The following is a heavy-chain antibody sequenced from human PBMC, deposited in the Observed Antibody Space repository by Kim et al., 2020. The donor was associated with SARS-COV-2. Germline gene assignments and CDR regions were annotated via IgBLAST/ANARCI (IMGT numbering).Heavy chain of an antibody. CDR1: GYSISSGYY. Sequence: SETLSLTCTVSGYSISSGYYWGWIRQPPGKGLEWIGSIYHSGSTYYNPSLKSRVTISVDTSKNQFSLKLSSVTAADTAVYYCAREDTAMVYGGFDPWGQGTLVTVSS. J-gene: IGHJ5*02. V-gene: IGHV4-38-2*02. D-gene: IGHD5-18*01. CDR2: IYHSGST. CDR3: AREDTAMVYGGFDP.